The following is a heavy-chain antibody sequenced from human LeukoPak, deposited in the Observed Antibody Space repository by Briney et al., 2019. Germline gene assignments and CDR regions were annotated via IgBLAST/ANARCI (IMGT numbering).Heavy chain of an antibody. Sequence: PGGSLRLSCAASGFTFSSYSMNWVRQAPGKGLEWVSYISSSSRTIYYADSVKGRFTISRDNAKNSLYLQMNSLRDEDTAVYYRARDVYGDYGCDYWGQATLVTVSS. V-gene: IGHV3-48*02. J-gene: IGHJ4*02. CDR3: ARDVYGDYGCDY. CDR2: ISSSSRTI. D-gene: IGHD4-17*01. CDR1: GFTFSSYS.